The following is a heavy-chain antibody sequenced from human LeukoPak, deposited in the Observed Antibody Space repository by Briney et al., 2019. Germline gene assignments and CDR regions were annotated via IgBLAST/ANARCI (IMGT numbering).Heavy chain of an antibody. CDR3: AREGGRYYYDSSGYYPLDY. CDR1: GGSISSYY. D-gene: IGHD3-22*01. CDR2: IYTSGST. V-gene: IGHV4-4*07. J-gene: IGHJ4*02. Sequence: SETLSLTCTVSGGSISSYYWSWIRQPAGKGLEWIGRIYTSGSTNYNPSLKSRVTMSADTSKNQFSLKLSSVTAADTAVYYCAREGGRYYYDSSGYYPLDYWGQGTLVTVSS.